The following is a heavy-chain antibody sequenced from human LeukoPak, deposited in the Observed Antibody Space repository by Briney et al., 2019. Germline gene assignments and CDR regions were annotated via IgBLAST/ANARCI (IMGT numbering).Heavy chain of an antibody. CDR2: INPNSGGT. Sequence: ASVKVSCKASGYTFTGYYMHWVRQAPGQGLEWMGWINPNSGGTNYAHNFLGRVTMTRDKANTTAYLDLSGLTSDDTAVYYCTRHVITLVRAVTHRGEQWFDPWGQGTLVTVSS. CDR1: GYTFTGYY. V-gene: IGHV1-2*02. D-gene: IGHD6-6*01. J-gene: IGHJ5*02. CDR3: TRHVITLVRAVTHRGEQWFDP.